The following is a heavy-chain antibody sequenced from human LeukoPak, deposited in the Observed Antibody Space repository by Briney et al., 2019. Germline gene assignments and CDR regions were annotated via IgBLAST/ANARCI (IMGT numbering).Heavy chain of an antibody. J-gene: IGHJ5*02. CDR1: GFTFSSYA. V-gene: IGHV3-23*01. CDR3: AKETFDLWSGDNWFDP. Sequence: QSGGSLRLSCAASGFTFSSYAMSWVRQAPGKGLEWVSAISGSGGSTYYADSVKGRFTISRDNSKNTLYLQMNSLRAEDTAVYYCAKETFDLWSGDNWFDPWGQGTLVTVSS. D-gene: IGHD3-3*01. CDR2: ISGSGGST.